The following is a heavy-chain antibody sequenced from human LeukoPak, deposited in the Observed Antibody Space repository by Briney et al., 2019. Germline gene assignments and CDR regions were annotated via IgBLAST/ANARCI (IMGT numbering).Heavy chain of an antibody. CDR2: ISAYNGNT. D-gene: IGHD2-2*01. J-gene: IGHJ1*01. CDR3: ARDGYQPSDVTYFQH. V-gene: IGHV1-18*01. CDR1: GYTFSSYG. Sequence: GASVKVSCKTSGYTFSSYGISWVRQAPGQGLEWMGWISAYNGNTNYAQKLQGRVTMTTDTSTSTAYMELRSLRSDDTAVYYCARDGYQPSDVTYFQHWGQGTLVTVSS.